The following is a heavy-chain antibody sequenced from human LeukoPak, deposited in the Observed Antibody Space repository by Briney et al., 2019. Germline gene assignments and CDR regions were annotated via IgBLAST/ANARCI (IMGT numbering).Heavy chain of an antibody. V-gene: IGHV4-31*03. CDR2: ILYSGLT. J-gene: IGHJ4*02. D-gene: IGHD2/OR15-2a*01. Sequence: PSETLSLTCSVSGGSISSGNYFWTWIRHHPGKGLEWIGYILYSGLTYYYPSLESRVTMSLDTSKHQSSLNLNSVTAADTAVYYCAGKPNALYYFDYWGQGSLVTVSS. CDR3: AGKPNALYYFDY. CDR1: GGSISSGNYF.